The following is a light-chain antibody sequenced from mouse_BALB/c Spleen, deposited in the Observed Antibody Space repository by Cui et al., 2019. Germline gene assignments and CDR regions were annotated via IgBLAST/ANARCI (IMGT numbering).Light chain of an antibody. Sequence: DIVMTQSHKSMSTSVGDRVSITCKASQDVGTAVAWYQQKPGQSPKLLIYWASTRHTGVPDRFTGSGSGTDFTLTISNVQSEDLADYFCQQYSSYPPLTFGAGTKLELK. CDR3: QQYSSYPPLT. CDR1: QDVGTA. V-gene: IGKV6-23*01. CDR2: WAS. J-gene: IGKJ5*01.